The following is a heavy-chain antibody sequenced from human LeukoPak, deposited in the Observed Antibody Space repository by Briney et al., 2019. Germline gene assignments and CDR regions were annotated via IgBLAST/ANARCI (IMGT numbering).Heavy chain of an antibody. D-gene: IGHD6-13*01. Sequence: SETLSLTCAVYGGSFSGYFWSWIRLPPGKGLEWIGEINHSGSTNYNPSLKSRVTISVDTFKTQFSLKLSSVTAADTAVYYSVRDQQLGSYNWFDPCGQGNLVTVSS. CDR2: INHSGST. CDR3: VRDQQLGSYNWFDP. V-gene: IGHV4-34*01. CDR1: GGSFSGYF. J-gene: IGHJ5*02.